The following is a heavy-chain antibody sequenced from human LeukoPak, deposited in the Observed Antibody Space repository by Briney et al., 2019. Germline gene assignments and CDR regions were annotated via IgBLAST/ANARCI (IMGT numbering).Heavy chain of an antibody. CDR2: IYHSGST. CDR3: ARDHDGSGSYFDY. J-gene: IGHJ4*02. Sequence: PSETLSLTCAVSGGSISSGGYSWSWIRQPPGKGLEWIGYIYHSGSTYYNPSLKSRVTISVDRSKNQFSLKLSSVTAADTAVYYCARDHDGSGSYFDYWGQGTLVTVSS. CDR1: GGSISSGGYS. V-gene: IGHV4-30-2*01. D-gene: IGHD3-10*01.